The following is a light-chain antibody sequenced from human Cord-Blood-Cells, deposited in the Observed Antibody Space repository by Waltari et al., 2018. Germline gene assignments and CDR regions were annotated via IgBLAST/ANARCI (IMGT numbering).Light chain of an antibody. CDR2: DVS. V-gene: IGLV2-11*01. J-gene: IGLJ2*01. CDR1: SSDVGVYKY. CDR3: CSYAGSYVV. Sequence: QSALTQPRPVSGSPGQSVTISCTGTSSDVGVYKYVSWYQQHPGKAPKLMIYDVSKRPSGVPDRFSGSKSGNTASLTISGLQAEDEADYYCCSYAGSYVVFGGGTKLTVL.